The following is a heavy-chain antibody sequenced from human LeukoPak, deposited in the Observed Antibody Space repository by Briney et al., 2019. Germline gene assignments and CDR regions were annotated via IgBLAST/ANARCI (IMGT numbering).Heavy chain of an antibody. CDR1: GFTFSSHA. Sequence: PGGSLRLSCAASGFTFSSHAMGWVRQAPGKGLEWVSPISGSGGSTYYADSVKGRFTISRDNSKNTLYLQMNSLRAEDTALDYCARDPGVVAFHYFDYWGQGTLVTVSS. V-gene: IGHV3-23*01. D-gene: IGHD3-3*01. J-gene: IGHJ4*02. CDR2: ISGSGGST. CDR3: ARDPGVVAFHYFDY.